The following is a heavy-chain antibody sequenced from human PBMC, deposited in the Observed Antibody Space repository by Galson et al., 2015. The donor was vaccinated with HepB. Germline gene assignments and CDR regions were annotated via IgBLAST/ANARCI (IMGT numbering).Heavy chain of an antibody. D-gene: IGHD6-19*01. J-gene: IGHJ4*02. CDR2: TYYRSKWFN. CDR3: ARDTGIAVAAFDY. V-gene: IGHV6-1*01. CDR1: GDSVSSNSAA. Sequence: CAISGDSVSSNSAAWNWIRQSSSRGLEWLGRTYYRSKWFNDYAVSVKSRITINPDTSKNQFSLQLNSVTPEDTAVYYCARDTGIAVAAFDYWGQGTLVTVSS.